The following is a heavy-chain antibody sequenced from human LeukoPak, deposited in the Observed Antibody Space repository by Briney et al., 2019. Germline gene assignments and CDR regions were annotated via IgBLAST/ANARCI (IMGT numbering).Heavy chain of an antibody. D-gene: IGHD3-22*01. Sequence: GESLKISCKGSGYSFTSYWIGWVRRMPGKGLEWMGIIYPGDSDTRYSPSFQGQVTISADKSISTAYLQWSSLKASDTAMYYCARLDGYYDSSGYYPRGAFDIWGQGTMVTVSS. CDR1: GYSFTSYW. CDR2: IYPGDSDT. J-gene: IGHJ3*02. CDR3: ARLDGYYDSSGYYPRGAFDI. V-gene: IGHV5-51*01.